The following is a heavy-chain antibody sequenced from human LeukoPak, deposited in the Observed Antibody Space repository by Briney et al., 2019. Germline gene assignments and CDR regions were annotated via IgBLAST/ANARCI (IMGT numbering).Heavy chain of an antibody. CDR2: ISAYDGNR. J-gene: IGHJ4*02. V-gene: IGHV1-18*01. Sequence: ASVKVSCKASGFTFTSYGISWVRQAPGQGLEWMGWISAYDGNRNYGEKVQGRFTITTDKSTSTAYMEVRSLRSDDTAVYYCARLGLYVSVLFDYWGQGTLVTVSS. D-gene: IGHD3-10*01. CDR3: ARLGLYVSVLFDY. CDR1: GFTFTSYG.